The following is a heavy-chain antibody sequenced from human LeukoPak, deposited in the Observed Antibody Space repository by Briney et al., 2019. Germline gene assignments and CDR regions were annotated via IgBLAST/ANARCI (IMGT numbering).Heavy chain of an antibody. J-gene: IGHJ4*02. CDR1: GGSISSYY. CDR2: IYYSGTT. CDR3: ARNAATRRSFFDS. Sequence: SETLSLTCTVSGGSISSYYWSWIRQPPGKGLESIGNIYYSGTTYYNPSLKSRVTISIDTSKNQFSLRLSSVTAADTAVYYCARNAATRRSFFDSWGQGTLVTVSS. D-gene: IGHD6-6*01. V-gene: IGHV4-59*04.